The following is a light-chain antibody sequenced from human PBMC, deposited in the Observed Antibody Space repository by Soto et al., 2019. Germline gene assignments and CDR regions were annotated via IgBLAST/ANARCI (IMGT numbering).Light chain of an antibody. CDR3: CSYAGSSTFV. CDR1: HNDIGTYDY. V-gene: IGLV2-23*02. J-gene: IGLJ1*01. CDR2: GVT. Sequence: QSALTQPTSVSGSPGQSITISCTGTHNDIGTYDYVSWYQQHPGRAPRLLIHGVTTRPSGVSNRFSGSKSGNTASLTISGLQAEDEADYYCCSYAGSSTFVFGTGTKLTVL.